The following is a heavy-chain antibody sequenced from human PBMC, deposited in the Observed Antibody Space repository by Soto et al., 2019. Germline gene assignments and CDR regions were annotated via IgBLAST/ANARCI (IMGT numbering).Heavy chain of an antibody. CDR2: IYYSGST. CDR3: ARHNPGTTHFDY. V-gene: IGHV4-39*01. J-gene: IGHJ4*02. CDR1: GCSISISSYY. D-gene: IGHD1-7*01. Sequence: PSETLSLTCTVSGCSISISSYYWGWILQPPGKGLEWIGSIYYSGSTYYNPSLKSRVTISVDTSKNQFSLKLSSVTAADTAVYYCARHNPGTTHFDYWGQGTLVTVSS.